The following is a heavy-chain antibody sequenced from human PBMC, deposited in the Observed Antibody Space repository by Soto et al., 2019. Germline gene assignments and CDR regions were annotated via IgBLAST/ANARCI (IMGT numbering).Heavy chain of an antibody. CDR1: GFTFSNYA. Sequence: EVQLLESGGNLVQPGGSLRLSCAASGFTFSNYAMSWVRQAPGKGLEWVSVISGSGDSTYYADSVKGRFTISRDNSKNPLYLQMKRLRAEDTAVYFCAKRTSGWYFDYWGQGTLGTVSS. D-gene: IGHD6-19*01. V-gene: IGHV3-23*01. CDR3: AKRTSGWYFDY. CDR2: ISGSGDST. J-gene: IGHJ4*02.